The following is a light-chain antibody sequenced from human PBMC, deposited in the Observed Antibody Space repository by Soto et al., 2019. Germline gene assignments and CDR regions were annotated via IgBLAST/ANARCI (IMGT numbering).Light chain of an antibody. Sequence: EIVLTQSPATLSVSPGERATLSCRASQSVNSYLAWYQQKPGQAPRLLIYDASNRATGIPARFSGSGSGTDFTLTIGSLEPEDFAVYYCQQRSNWPLTFGGGTKVEIK. J-gene: IGKJ4*01. V-gene: IGKV3-11*01. CDR1: QSVNSY. CDR3: QQRSNWPLT. CDR2: DAS.